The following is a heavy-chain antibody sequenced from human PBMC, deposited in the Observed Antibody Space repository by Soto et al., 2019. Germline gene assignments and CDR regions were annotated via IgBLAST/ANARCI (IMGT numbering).Heavy chain of an antibody. CDR1: GFTFSSYG. D-gene: IGHD3-3*01. Sequence: GGSLRLSCAASGFTFSSYGMHWVRQAPGKGLEWVAVISYDGSNKYYADSVKGRFTISRDNSKNTLYLQMNSLRAEDTAVYYCAKGARSLEWLSPATDYYYYMDVWGKGTTVTVSS. CDR3: AKGARSLEWLSPATDYYYYMDV. CDR2: ISYDGSNK. J-gene: IGHJ6*03. V-gene: IGHV3-30*18.